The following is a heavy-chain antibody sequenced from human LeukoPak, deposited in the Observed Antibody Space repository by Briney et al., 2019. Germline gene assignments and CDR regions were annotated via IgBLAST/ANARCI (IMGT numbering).Heavy chain of an antibody. Sequence: AGESLKISCKGSGYSFTSYWIGWGRQMPGKGLELMGIIYPGDSDTRYSPSFQGQVTISADKSISTAYLQWSSLKASDTAMYYCARFNYYDSSGYPDAFDIWGQGTMVTVSS. CDR2: IYPGDSDT. J-gene: IGHJ3*02. CDR1: GYSFTSYW. CDR3: ARFNYYDSSGYPDAFDI. D-gene: IGHD3-22*01. V-gene: IGHV5-51*01.